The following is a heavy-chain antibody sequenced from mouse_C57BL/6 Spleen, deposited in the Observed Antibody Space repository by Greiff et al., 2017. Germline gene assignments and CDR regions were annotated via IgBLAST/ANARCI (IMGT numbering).Heavy chain of an antibody. V-gene: IGHV5-16*01. CDR1: GFTFSDSY. D-gene: IGHD1-1*01. Sequence: DVKLVESEGGLVQPGSSMKLSCTASGFTFSDSYMAWVRQVPEKGLEWVANINYDGSSTYYLDSLKSRFIISRDNAKNILYLQMSSLKSEDTATYYCARGDYGSSSFAYWGQGTLVTVSA. CDR2: INYDGSST. J-gene: IGHJ3*01. CDR3: ARGDYGSSSFAY.